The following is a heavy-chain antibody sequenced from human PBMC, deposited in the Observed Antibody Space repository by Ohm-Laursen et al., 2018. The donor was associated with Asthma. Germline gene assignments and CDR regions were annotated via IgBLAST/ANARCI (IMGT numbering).Heavy chain of an antibody. V-gene: IGHV3-74*01. CDR1: GFTFSTYW. CDR3: TRGGHYGSYFDY. J-gene: IGHJ4*02. D-gene: IGHD4-17*01. Sequence: SLRLSCSASGFTFSTYWMHWVRQAPGKGLVWVSRVYGDGSNTIYADSVEGRFTISRDNAKNTLYLQMNSLRAEDTAVYYCTRGGHYGSYFDYWGQGTLVTVSS. CDR2: VYGDGSNT.